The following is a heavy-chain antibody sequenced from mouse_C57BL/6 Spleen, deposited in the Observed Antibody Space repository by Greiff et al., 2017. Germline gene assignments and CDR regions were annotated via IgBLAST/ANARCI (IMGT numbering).Heavy chain of an antibody. CDR2: INPSTGVT. D-gene: IGHD1-1*01. CDR3: ASSTGVATRDYAMDY. V-gene: IGHV1-42*01. J-gene: IGHJ4*01. CDR1: GYSFTGYY. Sequence: VQLQQSGPELVKPGASVKISCKASGYSFTGYYMNWVKQSPENSLEWIGEINPSTGVTTYNQQFKAKATLTVDNSSSTAYMQLKRLTSEDSEVYYCASSTGVATRDYAMDYWGQGTSVTVSS.